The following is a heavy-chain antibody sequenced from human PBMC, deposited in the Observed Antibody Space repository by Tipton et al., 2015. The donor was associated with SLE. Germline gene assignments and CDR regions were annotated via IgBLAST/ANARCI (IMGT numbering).Heavy chain of an antibody. CDR1: GGSISSYY. V-gene: IGHV4-4*08. D-gene: IGHD2-21*01. CDR3: ARGHFGVVVIAAYFDY. CDR2: IYTSGST. J-gene: IGHJ4*02. Sequence: TLSLTCTVSGGSISSYYWSWIRQPPGKGLEWIGYIYTSGSTNYNPSLKSRVTISVDTSKNQFSLKLSSVTAADTAVYYCARGHFGVVVIAAYFDYWGQGTLVTVSS.